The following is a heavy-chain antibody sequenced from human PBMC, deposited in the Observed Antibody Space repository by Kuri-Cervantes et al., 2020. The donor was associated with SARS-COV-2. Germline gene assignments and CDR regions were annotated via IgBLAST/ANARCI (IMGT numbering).Heavy chain of an antibody. CDR3: ARPIVAAGFDY. D-gene: IGHD6-13*01. Sequence: SETLSLTCTVSGGSVSSGNDYWSWIRQPPGKGLEWIGFVYYSGDTNYNPSLKSRVTISVDTSKNQFSLKLRSVTAADTAVYFCARPIVAAGFDYWGQGTLVTVSS. J-gene: IGHJ4*02. V-gene: IGHV4-61*01. CDR2: VYYSGDT. CDR1: GGSVSSGNDY.